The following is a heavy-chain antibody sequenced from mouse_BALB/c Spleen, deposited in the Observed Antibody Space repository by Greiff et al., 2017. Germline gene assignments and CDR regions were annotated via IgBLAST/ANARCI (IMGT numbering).Heavy chain of an antibody. J-gene: IGHJ2*01. CDR1: GYSITSDYA. D-gene: IGHD2-2*01. CDR3: ARYGYGYYFDY. CDR2: ISYSGST. Sequence: EVQRVESGPGLVKPSQSLSLTCTVTGYSITSDYAWNWIRQFPGNKLEWMGYISYSGSTSYNPSLKSRISITRDTSKNQFFLQLNSVTTEDTATYYCARYGYGYYFDYWGQGTTLTVSS. V-gene: IGHV3-2*02.